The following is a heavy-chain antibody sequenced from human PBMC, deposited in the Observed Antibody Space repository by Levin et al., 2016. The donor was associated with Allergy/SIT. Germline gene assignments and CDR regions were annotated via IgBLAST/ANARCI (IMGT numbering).Heavy chain of an antibody. CDR2: INPNSGGT. Sequence: WVRQAPGQGLEWMGWINPNSGGTNYAQKFQGWVTMTRDTSISTAYMELSRLRSDDTAVYYCALATGGYFDYWGQGTLVHRLL. CDR3: ALATGGYFDY. V-gene: IGHV1-2*04. J-gene: IGHJ4*02. D-gene: IGHD1-14*01.